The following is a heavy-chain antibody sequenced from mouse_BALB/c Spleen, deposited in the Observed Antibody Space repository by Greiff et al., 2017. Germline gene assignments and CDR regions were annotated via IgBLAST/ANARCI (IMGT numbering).Heavy chain of an antibody. CDR1: GYTFTSYW. J-gene: IGHJ3*01. CDR3: ARADYDWFAY. V-gene: IGHV1-69*02. CDR2: IDPSDSYT. Sequence: QVQLQQSGAELVKPGASVKLSCKASGYTFTSYWMHWVKQRPGQGLEWIGEIDPSDSYTNYNQKFKGKATLTVDKSSSTAYMQLSSLTSEDSAVYYCARADYDWFAYWGQGTLVTVSA. D-gene: IGHD2-4*01.